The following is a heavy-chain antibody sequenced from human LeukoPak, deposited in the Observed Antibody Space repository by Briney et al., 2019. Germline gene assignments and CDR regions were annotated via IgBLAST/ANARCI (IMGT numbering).Heavy chain of an antibody. V-gene: IGHV3-23*01. CDR2: ISGSGGST. CDR3: AMRFDY. J-gene: IGHJ4*02. D-gene: IGHD3-16*01. Sequence: GGSLRLSCAASGFTFNSYGMSWVRQSPGKGLEWVSVISGSGGSTYYADSVKGRFTISRDNSKNTLYLHMNSLRAEDTAVYYCAMRFDYWGQGTLVTVSS. CDR1: GFTFNSYG.